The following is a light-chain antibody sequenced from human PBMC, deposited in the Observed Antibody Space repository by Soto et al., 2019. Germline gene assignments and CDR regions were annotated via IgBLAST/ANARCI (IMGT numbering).Light chain of an antibody. CDR3: QSYDSTRRARYV. CDR2: GNI. V-gene: IGLV1-40*01. CDR1: SSNIGAGYD. J-gene: IGLJ1*01. Sequence: QSVLTQPPSVSGAPGQRVTISCTGSSSNIGAGYDVHWYQQRPGTAPKLLIFGNINRPSGVPDRFSGSKSGTSASLAITGLQAEDEGDYYCQSYDSTRRARYVFGTGTKLTVL.